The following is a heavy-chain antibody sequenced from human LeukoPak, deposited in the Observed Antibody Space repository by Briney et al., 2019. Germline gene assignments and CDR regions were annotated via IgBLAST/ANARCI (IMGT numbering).Heavy chain of an antibody. Sequence: GGSLRLSCAASGFTFSNYWMSWVRQAPGKGLEWVANIKRDGSDYYYVGSVEGRFTISRDNAKNSLYLQMSSLRAEDTALYYCARARYDYGYWYFDLWGRGTLVTVSS. CDR1: GFTFSNYW. J-gene: IGHJ2*01. CDR3: ARARYDYGYWYFDL. D-gene: IGHD4-17*01. V-gene: IGHV3-7*01. CDR2: IKRDGSDY.